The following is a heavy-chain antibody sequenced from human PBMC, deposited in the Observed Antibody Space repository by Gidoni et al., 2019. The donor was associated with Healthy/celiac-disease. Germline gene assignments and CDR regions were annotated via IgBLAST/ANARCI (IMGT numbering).Heavy chain of an antibody. CDR3: ASLVMITFGGVIETDY. Sequence: EVQLVESGGGLVKPGGSRRLSCAASGFTFSSYSMNWVRQAPGKGLEWVSSISSSSSYIYYADSVKGRFTISRDNAKNSLYLQMNSLRAEDTAVYYCASLVMITFGGVIETDYWGQGTLVTVSS. V-gene: IGHV3-21*01. CDR1: GFTFSSYS. D-gene: IGHD3-16*02. J-gene: IGHJ4*02. CDR2: ISSSSSYI.